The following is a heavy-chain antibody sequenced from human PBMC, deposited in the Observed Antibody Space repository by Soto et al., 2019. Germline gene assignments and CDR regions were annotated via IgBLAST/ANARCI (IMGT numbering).Heavy chain of an antibody. Sequence: PSETLSLTCTVSGGSVSSGSYYWSWIRQPPGKGLEWIGYIYYSGSTNYNPSLKSRVTISVDTSKNQFSLKLSSVTAADTAVYYCARDRRDWGYPWYFDLWGRGTLVTVSS. CDR3: ARDRRDWGYPWYFDL. V-gene: IGHV4-61*01. D-gene: IGHD7-27*01. J-gene: IGHJ2*01. CDR2: IYYSGST. CDR1: GGSVSSGSYY.